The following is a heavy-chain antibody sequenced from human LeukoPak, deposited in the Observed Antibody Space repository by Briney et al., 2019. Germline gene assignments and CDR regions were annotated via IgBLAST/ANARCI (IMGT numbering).Heavy chain of an antibody. D-gene: IGHD3-22*01. V-gene: IGHV3-33*01. J-gene: IGHJ4*02. CDR2: IWYDGNTK. CDR3: ARGEAFHYDSSGYPDY. CDR1: GFSFSTYG. Sequence: AGGSLRLSCAASGFSFSTYGMHWVRQAPGKGLEWVAVIWYDGNTKYYADSVKGRFTTSRDKSKNTLYLQMNSLKPEDTAVYYCARGEAFHYDSSGYPDYWGQGTLVTVSS.